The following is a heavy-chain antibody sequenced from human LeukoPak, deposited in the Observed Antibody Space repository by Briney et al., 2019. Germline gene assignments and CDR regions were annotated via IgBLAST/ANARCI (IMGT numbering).Heavy chain of an antibody. D-gene: IGHD6-13*01. CDR1: GYTFTSYD. CDR3: ARGWGIAAAGQTDY. Sequence: APVKVSCKASGYTFTSYDINWVRQATGQGLEWMGWMNPNSGNTGYAQKFQGRVTMTRNTSIGTAYMELSSLRSEDTAVYYCARGWGIAAAGQTDYWGQGTLVTVSS. J-gene: IGHJ4*02. V-gene: IGHV1-8*01. CDR2: MNPNSGNT.